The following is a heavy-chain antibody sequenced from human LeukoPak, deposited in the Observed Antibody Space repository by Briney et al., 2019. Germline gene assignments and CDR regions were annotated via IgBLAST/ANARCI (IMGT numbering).Heavy chain of an antibody. CDR1: GFAFDDYA. D-gene: IGHD5-12*01. CDR2: ISWNSGTI. J-gene: IGHJ6*03. Sequence: GGSLRLSCAASGFAFDDYAMHWVRQAPGKGLEWVSSISWNSGTIGYADSVKGRFTISRDNAKNSLYLQMNSLRAEDTAVYYCAREGVGWLWADYYYMDVWGKGTTVTVSS. V-gene: IGHV3-9*01. CDR3: AREGVGWLWADYYYMDV.